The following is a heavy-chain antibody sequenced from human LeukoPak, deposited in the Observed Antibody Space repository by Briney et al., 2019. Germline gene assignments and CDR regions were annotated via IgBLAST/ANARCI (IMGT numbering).Heavy chain of an antibody. CDR1: GFTFNSYW. CDR3: AELGITMIGGV. CDR2: IKQDGSEK. Sequence: GSLRLSCAASGFTFNSYWMSWVRQAPGKGLEWVANIKQDGSEKYYVDSVKGRFTISRDNAKNSLYLQMNSLRGEDTAVYYCAELGITMIGGVWGKGTTVTISS. J-gene: IGHJ6*04. D-gene: IGHD3-10*02. V-gene: IGHV3-7*01.